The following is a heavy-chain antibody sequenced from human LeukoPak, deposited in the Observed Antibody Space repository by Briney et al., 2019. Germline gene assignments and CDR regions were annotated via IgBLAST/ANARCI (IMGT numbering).Heavy chain of an antibody. CDR2: VYPDGRT. D-gene: IGHD4-17*01. Sequence: PGGSLRLSCAVSGFTVTDNYMSWVRQAPGKGLQWVSVVYPDGRTYYADSVKGRFTISRDNSRNTLLLQLNSLRADDTAVYYCATTNPVYGDYDYWGQGTLVTVSS. V-gene: IGHV3-53*01. CDR1: GFTVTDNY. J-gene: IGHJ4*02. CDR3: ATTNPVYGDYDY.